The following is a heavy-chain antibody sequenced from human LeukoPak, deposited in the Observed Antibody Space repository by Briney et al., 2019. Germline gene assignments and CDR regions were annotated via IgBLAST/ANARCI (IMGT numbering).Heavy chain of an antibody. CDR1: GYTFTSYY. CDR3: ARDRGEQPPPTYFDY. J-gene: IGHJ4*02. D-gene: IGHD1-26*01. Sequence: ASVKVSCKASGYTFTSYYMHWVRQAPGQGLEWMGIINPSGGSTSYPQKFQGRVTMTRDTSTSTVYMELSSLRSEDTAVYYCARDRGEQPPPTYFDYWGQGTLVTVSS. V-gene: IGHV1-46*01. CDR2: INPSGGST.